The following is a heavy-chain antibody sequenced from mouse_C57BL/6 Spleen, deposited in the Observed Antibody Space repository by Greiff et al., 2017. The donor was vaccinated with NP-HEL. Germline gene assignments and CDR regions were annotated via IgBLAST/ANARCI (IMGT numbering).Heavy chain of an antibody. D-gene: IGHD2-3*01. CDR3: ARGYDGFAAWFAY. J-gene: IGHJ3*01. Sequence: DVQLQESGGGLVKPGGSLKLSCAASGFTFSDYGMHWVRQAPEKGLEWVAYISSGSSTIYYADTVKGRFTISRDNAKNTLFLQMTSLRSEDTAMYYCARGYDGFAAWFAYWGKGTLVTVSA. CDR2: ISSGSSTI. V-gene: IGHV5-17*01. CDR1: GFTFSDYG.